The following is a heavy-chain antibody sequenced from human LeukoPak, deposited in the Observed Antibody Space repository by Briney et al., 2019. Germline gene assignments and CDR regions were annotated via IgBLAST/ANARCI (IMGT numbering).Heavy chain of an antibody. CDR2: INQDGRQE. V-gene: IGHV3-7*04. CDR1: GITFRNFY. D-gene: IGHD6-13*01. CDR3: ARDEEQLNM. Sequence: GGSLRLSCSASGITFRNFYMSWVRQAPGKGLEWVANINQDGRQENYVDSVKGRFTISRDNAKNSLYLEMNSLRSEDTAVYYCARDEEQLNMWGQGAMVIVSS. J-gene: IGHJ3*02.